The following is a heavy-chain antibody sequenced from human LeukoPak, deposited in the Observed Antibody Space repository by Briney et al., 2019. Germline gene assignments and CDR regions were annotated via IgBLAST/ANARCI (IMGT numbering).Heavy chain of an antibody. CDR1: GFTFSSYG. Sequence: PGGSLRLSCAASGFTFSSYGMHWVRQAPGKGLEWVAVISCDGSNKYYADSVKGRFTISRDNSKNTLYLQMNSLRAEDTAVYYCAKDRWAAAGYFDYWGQGTLVTVSS. V-gene: IGHV3-30*18. CDR3: AKDRWAAAGYFDY. J-gene: IGHJ4*02. D-gene: IGHD6-13*01. CDR2: ISCDGSNK.